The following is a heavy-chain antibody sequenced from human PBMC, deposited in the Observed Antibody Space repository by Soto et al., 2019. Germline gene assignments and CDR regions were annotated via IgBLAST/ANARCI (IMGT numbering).Heavy chain of an antibody. CDR3: ASNYAYAEWYYYYGIDV. Sequence: EVQLVESGGGLVQPGGSLRLSCAASGFTFSNYWMHWVRQAPGKGLVWVSRVNSDGSTTYYADSVKGRFTISRDNAKNTLHLQMNSLGAEDTAVYYCASNYAYAEWYYYYGIDVWGQGTTVTVSS. D-gene: IGHD3-16*01. V-gene: IGHV3-74*01. CDR2: VNSDGSTT. CDR1: GFTFSNYW. J-gene: IGHJ6*02.